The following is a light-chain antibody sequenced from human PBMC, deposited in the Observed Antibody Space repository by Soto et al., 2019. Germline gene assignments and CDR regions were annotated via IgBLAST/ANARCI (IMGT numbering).Light chain of an antibody. Sequence: EIVMTQSPVTLSVSPGEGATLSCRASQSISSSLAWYQQKPGQPPKLLIFGASTRATGIPARFSGSGSGTESTLTTTRLQSEDSAIYSCQQYGTWPPNLLTFGGGTKVEI. V-gene: IGKV3-15*01. CDR3: QQYGTWPPNLLT. CDR2: GAS. J-gene: IGKJ4*01. CDR1: QSISSS.